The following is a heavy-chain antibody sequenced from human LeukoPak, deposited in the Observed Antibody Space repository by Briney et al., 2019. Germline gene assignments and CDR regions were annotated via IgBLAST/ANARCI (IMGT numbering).Heavy chain of an antibody. CDR1: GFTFDNYA. CDR2: ISYDGSSK. Sequence: PGGSLRLSCAASGFTFDNYAIHWVRQAPGKGLDWEGVISYDGSSKYYADSLKGRFTISRDNSKNTLYLQMNSLRADDTAVYYCARGQRAHVEWYYYMDVWGKGTTVTVSS. CDR3: ARGQRAHVEWYYYMDV. J-gene: IGHJ6*03. D-gene: IGHD1-26*01. V-gene: IGHV3-30*04.